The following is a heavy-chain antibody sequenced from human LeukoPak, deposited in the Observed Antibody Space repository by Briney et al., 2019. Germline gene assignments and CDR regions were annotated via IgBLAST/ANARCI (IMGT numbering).Heavy chain of an antibody. CDR3: ARGSSSLDWFDP. V-gene: IGHV1-69*05. CDR2: IVPIFGTA. Sequence: SVKVSCKASGGTFSSYAISWVRQAPGQGLEWMGGIVPIFGTANYAQKFQGRVTITTDESTSTAYMELSSLRSEDTAVYYCARGSSSLDWFDPWGQGTLVTVSS. D-gene: IGHD6-13*01. J-gene: IGHJ5*02. CDR1: GGTFSSYA.